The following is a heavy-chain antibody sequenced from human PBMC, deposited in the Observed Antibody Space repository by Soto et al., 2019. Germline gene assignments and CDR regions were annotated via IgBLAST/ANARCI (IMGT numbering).Heavy chain of an antibody. V-gene: IGHV1-8*01. J-gene: IGHJ6*02. Sequence: ASVKASCKASGYTFTSYDINWVQQATGQGLEWMGWMNPNSGNTGYAQKFQGRVTMTRNTSISTAYMELSSLRSEDTAVYYCARGLEYAGMDVWGQGTTVTVSS. D-gene: IGHD2-2*01. CDR3: ARGLEYAGMDV. CDR2: MNPNSGNT. CDR1: GYTFTSYD.